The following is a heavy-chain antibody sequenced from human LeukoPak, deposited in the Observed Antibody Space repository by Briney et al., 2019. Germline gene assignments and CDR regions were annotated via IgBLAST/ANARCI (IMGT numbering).Heavy chain of an antibody. Sequence: GGSLRLPCAASGFTFSSYSMNWVRQAPGKGLEWVSVIYSGGGTYYADSVKGRFAISRDNSKNTLYLQMNSLRPEDTAVYYCARVGYSSGWFRQWGQGTLVTVSS. V-gene: IGHV3-66*01. D-gene: IGHD6-19*01. J-gene: IGHJ4*02. CDR1: GFTFSSYS. CDR3: ARVGYSSGWFRQ. CDR2: IYSGGGT.